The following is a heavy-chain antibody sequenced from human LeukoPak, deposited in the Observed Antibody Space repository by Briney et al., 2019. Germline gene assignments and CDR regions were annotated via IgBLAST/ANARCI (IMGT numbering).Heavy chain of an antibody. V-gene: IGHV1-2*02. Sequence: ASVKVSCKASGYTFTGYYMHWVRQAPGQGREWMGWINPNSGDTNYAQKFQGRVTMTRDMSVSAAYMELSSLRSDDTAVYYCARGVYYGSGSPWFDSWGQGTLVTVSS. J-gene: IGHJ5*01. CDR3: ARGVYYGSGSPWFDS. CDR2: INPNSGDT. D-gene: IGHD3-10*01. CDR1: GYTFTGYY.